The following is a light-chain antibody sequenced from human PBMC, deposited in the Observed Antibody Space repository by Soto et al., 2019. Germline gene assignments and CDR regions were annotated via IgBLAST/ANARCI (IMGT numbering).Light chain of an antibody. CDR2: DAS. J-gene: IGKJ5*01. CDR1: QTISSGF. CDR3: QQYSSSPRT. Sequence: EIVLTQSPGILYLSKGDRAILSCRASQTISSGFLAWYQQKVGQAPRLLIYDASNRATGVPDRFSGSGSGTDFSLTISRLEPEDLAVYHCQQYSSSPRTFGQGTRLEIK. V-gene: IGKV3-20*01.